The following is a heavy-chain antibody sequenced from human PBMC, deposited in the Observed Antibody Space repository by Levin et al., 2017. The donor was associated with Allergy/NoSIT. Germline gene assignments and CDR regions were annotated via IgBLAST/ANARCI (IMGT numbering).Heavy chain of an antibody. D-gene: IGHD1-1*01. CDR1: GYSFTSYW. CDR2: IYPGDSDT. CDR3: ARRGTRDYDYYMDV. J-gene: IGHJ6*03. Sequence: PGGSLRLSCQGSGYSFTSYWIGWVRQMPGKGLEWMGIIYPGDSDTRYSPSFQGQVTISADKSISTAYLQWSSLKASDTAIYYCARRGTRDYDYYMDVWGKGTTVTVSS. V-gene: IGHV5-51*01.